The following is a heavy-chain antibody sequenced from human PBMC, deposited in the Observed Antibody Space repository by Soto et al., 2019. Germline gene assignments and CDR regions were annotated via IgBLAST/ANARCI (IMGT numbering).Heavy chain of an antibody. D-gene: IGHD3-16*02. Sequence: PSETLSLTCTVSGGSISSYYWSWIRQPPGKGLEWIGYIYYSGSTNYNPSLKSRVTISVDTSKNQFSLKLSSVTAADTAVYYCAIEFGDYDYIWGSYRRYNWFDPWGQGTLVTVSS. J-gene: IGHJ5*02. CDR1: GGSISSYY. V-gene: IGHV4-59*01. CDR2: IYYSGST. CDR3: AIEFGDYDYIWGSYRRYNWFDP.